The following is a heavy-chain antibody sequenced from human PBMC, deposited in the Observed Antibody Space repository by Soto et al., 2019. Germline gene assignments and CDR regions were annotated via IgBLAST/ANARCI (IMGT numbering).Heavy chain of an antibody. CDR2: ISYSGST. J-gene: IGHJ4*02. Sequence: PSETLSLTCTVSGGSISSGNYYWSWIRQPPGKGLEWIGFISYSGSTYYNASLKSRVTISVDTSKNQFSLNLSFVTAADTAVYYCATMGTPATGLYYFDYWGQGTQVTVSS. D-gene: IGHD1-7*01. V-gene: IGHV4-30-4*01. CDR1: GGSISSGNYY. CDR3: ATMGTPATGLYYFDY.